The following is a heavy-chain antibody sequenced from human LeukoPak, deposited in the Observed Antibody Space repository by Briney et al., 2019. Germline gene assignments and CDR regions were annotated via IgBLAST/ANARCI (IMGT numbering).Heavy chain of an antibody. CDR2: INPTGGST. CDR3: ASPRGGYLVYYGMDV. Sequence: ASVTVSCKASGYTFPSYFMHWVRQAPGQGLEWMGIINPTGGSTTYAQKFQGRVTMTRDTSTSTVYMELSSLRSDDTAVYYCASPRGGYLVYYGMDVWGQGTTVTVSS. J-gene: IGHJ6*02. V-gene: IGHV1-46*01. CDR1: GYTFPSYF. D-gene: IGHD6-13*01.